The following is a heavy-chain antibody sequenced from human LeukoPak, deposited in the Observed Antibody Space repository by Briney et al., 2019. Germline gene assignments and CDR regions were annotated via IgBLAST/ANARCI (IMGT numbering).Heavy chain of an antibody. CDR2: IYCSGST. CDR1: GGSISSNY. J-gene: IGHJ4*02. V-gene: IGHV4-59*01. CDR3: ARDSGSGSPLYYFDY. D-gene: IGHD3-10*01. Sequence: SETLPLTCTVSGGSISSNYWSWIRQPPGKGLEWIGYIYCSGSTKYNPSLKSRVTISVDTSKNQFSLKVSSVTAADTAVYYCARDSGSGSPLYYFDYWGQGTLVTVSS.